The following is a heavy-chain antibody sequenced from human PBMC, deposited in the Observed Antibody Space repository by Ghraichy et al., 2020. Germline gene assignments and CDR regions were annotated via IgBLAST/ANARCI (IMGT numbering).Heavy chain of an antibody. Sequence: SETLSLTCAVSGGSFSGYYWNWIRQPPAKGLERIGEINNSGSTNSYPSLKSRVTISVDTSKNKFSLKLSSVTAADTAVYYCACAAVGRNAFDLWGQGTLVTVSS. CDR3: ACAAVGRNAFDL. CDR2: INNSGST. D-gene: IGHD1-26*01. CDR1: GGSFSGYY. J-gene: IGHJ3*01. V-gene: IGHV4-34*01.